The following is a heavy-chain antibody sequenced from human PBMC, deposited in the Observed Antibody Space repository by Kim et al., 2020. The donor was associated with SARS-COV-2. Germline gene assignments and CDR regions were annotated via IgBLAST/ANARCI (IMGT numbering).Heavy chain of an antibody. CDR1: GGSISSYY. CDR2: IYYSGST. V-gene: IGHV4-59*13. Sequence: SETLSLTCTVSGGSISSYYWSWIRQPPGKGLEWIGYIYYSGSTNYNPSLKSRVTITVDTSKNQFSLQLSSVTAADTAVYYCARWGIYFRSRFDPSRQGT. D-gene: IGHD1-26*01. CDR3: ARWGIYFRSRFDP. J-gene: IGHJ5*02.